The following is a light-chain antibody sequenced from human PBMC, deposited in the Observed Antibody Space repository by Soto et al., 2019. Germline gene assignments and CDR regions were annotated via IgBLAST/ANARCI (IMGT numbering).Light chain of an antibody. CDR3: QQHGQSPIT. CDR1: QSVSSK. CDR2: GAS. V-gene: IGKV3-15*01. J-gene: IGKJ5*01. Sequence: ILMRQSPSTLSVSPGEGATLSCGASQSVSSKLDWYQQKQRKAPRVLLYGASTRATGIPARCSGSESGTEVTPIISSLQPEDFATYYCQQHGQSPITFGQGTRLEIK.